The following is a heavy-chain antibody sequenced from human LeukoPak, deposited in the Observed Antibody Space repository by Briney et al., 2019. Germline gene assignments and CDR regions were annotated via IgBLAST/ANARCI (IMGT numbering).Heavy chain of an antibody. CDR2: IYCSGPT. V-gene: IGHV4-30-4*01. CDR1: DGSISSGDYY. J-gene: IGHJ2*01. CDR3: ARVPYHGSGSYYNAPSWYFDL. Sequence: SQTLSLTCTVSDGSISSGDYYWSWIRQPPGKGLEWIGYIYCSGPTYYNPSLKSRISISVDTSKSQFSLKPSSVTAADTAVYYCARVPYHGSGSYYNAPSWYFDLWGRGTLVTVSS. D-gene: IGHD3-10*01.